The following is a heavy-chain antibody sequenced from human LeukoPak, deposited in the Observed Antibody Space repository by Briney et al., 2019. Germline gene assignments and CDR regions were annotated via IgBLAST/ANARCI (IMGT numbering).Heavy chain of an antibody. CDR2: IFLDDSQI. CDR3: ATSTYSVAAHIDY. D-gene: IGHD2-21*01. J-gene: IGHJ4*02. Sequence: GESLNISCKESDHTLNIFWIAWVRQMPGRGLEWMGIIFLDDSQIEYNPSFQGQITISADRSVKTAYLQWDSLQTSDTALYDCATSTYSVAAHIDYWGQGTPVTVST. CDR1: DHTLNIFW. V-gene: IGHV5-51*01.